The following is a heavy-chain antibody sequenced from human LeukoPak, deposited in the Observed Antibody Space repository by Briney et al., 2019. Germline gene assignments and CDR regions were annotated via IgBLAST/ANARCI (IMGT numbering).Heavy chain of an antibody. Sequence: GGSLRLACAASGFTFSYYSMTWVRQAPGKGLEWVSYIDSSSATTYYADSVKGRFIISRDNAKNSLFLQINSLRAEDTAVYYCAGSTVWSGIFQYWGQGTLVTVSS. J-gene: IGHJ1*01. CDR1: GFTFSYYS. D-gene: IGHD3-3*01. V-gene: IGHV3-48*01. CDR2: IDSSSATT. CDR3: AGSTVWSGIFQY.